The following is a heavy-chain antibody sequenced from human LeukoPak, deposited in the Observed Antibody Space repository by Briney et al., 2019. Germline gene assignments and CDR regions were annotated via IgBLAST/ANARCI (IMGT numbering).Heavy chain of an antibody. J-gene: IGHJ6*02. D-gene: IGHD6-13*01. CDR2: IYYSGST. Sequence: SETLSLTCTVSGGSISSYYWSWIRQPPGKGLEWIGYIYYSGSTNYNPSLKSRVTISVDTSKNQFSLKLSSVTAADTAVYYCARMPRIAAAGTGYYYGMDVWGQGTTVTVSS. CDR3: ARMPRIAAAGTGYYYGMDV. CDR1: GGSISSYY. V-gene: IGHV4-59*01.